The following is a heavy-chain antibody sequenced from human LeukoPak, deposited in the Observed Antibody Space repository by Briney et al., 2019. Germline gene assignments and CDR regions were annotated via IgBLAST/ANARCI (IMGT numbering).Heavy chain of an antibody. CDR3: ARAAAAVSAWYYYGMDV. D-gene: IGHD6-13*01. J-gene: IGHJ6*02. V-gene: IGHV3-64*01. CDR1: GFTFSSYA. CDR2: ISNNGGST. Sequence: GGSLRLSCAASGFTFSSYAMHWVRQAPGKGLEYVSSISNNGGSTYYANSVKGRFTISRDSSKNTLYLQMGSLRAEDMAVYYCARAAAAVSAWYYYGMDVWGQGTTVTVSS.